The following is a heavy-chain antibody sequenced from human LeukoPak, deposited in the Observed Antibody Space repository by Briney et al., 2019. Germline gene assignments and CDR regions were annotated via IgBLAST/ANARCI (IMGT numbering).Heavy chain of an antibody. CDR3: ARVVIAVAGRARGTVPASYNWFDP. Sequence: GGSLRLSCAASGFTFSSYWMHWVRQAPGKGLVWVSRINSDGSSTSYADSVKGRFTISRDNAKNTLYLQMNSLRAEDTAVYYCARVVIAVAGRARGTVPASYNWFDPWGQGTLVTVSS. J-gene: IGHJ5*02. V-gene: IGHV3-74*01. CDR1: GFTFSSYW. CDR2: INSDGSST. D-gene: IGHD6-19*01.